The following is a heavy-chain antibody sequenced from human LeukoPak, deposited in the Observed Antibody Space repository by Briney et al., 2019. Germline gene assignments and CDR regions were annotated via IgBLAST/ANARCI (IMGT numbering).Heavy chain of an antibody. J-gene: IGHJ4*02. CDR2: IIPIFGTA. V-gene: IGHV1-69*05. Sequence: ASVKVSCKASGGPFSSYAISWVRQAPGQGLEWMGGIIPIFGTANYAQKFQGRVTITTDESTSTAYMELSSLRSEDTAVYYCARGSYITYYFDYWGQGTLVTVSS. D-gene: IGHD1-26*01. CDR3: ARGSYITYYFDY. CDR1: GGPFSSYA.